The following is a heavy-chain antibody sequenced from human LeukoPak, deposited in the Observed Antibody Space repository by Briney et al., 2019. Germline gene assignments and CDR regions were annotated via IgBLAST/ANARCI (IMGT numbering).Heavy chain of an antibody. V-gene: IGHV1-24*01. D-gene: IGHD6-13*01. CDR1: GYTLTELS. CDR2: FDPEDGET. Sequence: ASVKVSCKVSGYTLTELSMHWVRQAPGKGLEWMGGFDPEDGETIYAQKFQGRVTMTEDTSTDTAYMELSSLRSEDTAVCYCATERQQLDYFDYWGQGTLVTVSS. J-gene: IGHJ4*02. CDR3: ATERQQLDYFDY.